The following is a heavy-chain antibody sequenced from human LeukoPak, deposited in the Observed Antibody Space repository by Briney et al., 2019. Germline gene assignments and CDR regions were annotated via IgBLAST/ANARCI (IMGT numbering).Heavy chain of an antibody. D-gene: IGHD1-14*01. J-gene: IGHJ4*02. V-gene: IGHV3-48*01. Sequence: PGGSLRLSCAASGFTFSSYSMNWVRQAPGKGLEWVSYISSSSSTIYYADSVKGRFTISRDNAKNSLYLQMNSLRAEDTAVYYCARGSRRSVYSRKAILFDYWGQGTLVTVSS. CDR2: ISSSSSTI. CDR1: GFTFSSYS. CDR3: ARGSRRSVYSRKAILFDY.